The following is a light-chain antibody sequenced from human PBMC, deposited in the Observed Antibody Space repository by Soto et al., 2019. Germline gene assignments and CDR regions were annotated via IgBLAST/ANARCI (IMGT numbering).Light chain of an antibody. Sequence: GAPGQRVTISCTGSNSNIGAGYDVHWYLQLPGTAPKLLVYTNNNRPSGVPDRFSGSKSGTSASLAITGLQAEDEADYYCQSYDSRLSAYVFGTGTKVTVL. CDR1: NSNIGAGYD. CDR3: QSYDSRLSAYV. V-gene: IGLV1-40*01. J-gene: IGLJ1*01. CDR2: TNN.